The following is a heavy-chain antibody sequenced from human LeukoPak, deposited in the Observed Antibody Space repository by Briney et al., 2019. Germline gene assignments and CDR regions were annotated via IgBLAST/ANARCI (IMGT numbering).Heavy chain of an antibody. V-gene: IGHV1-18*01. CDR2: IGADNDST. Sequence: GASVKVSCKASGYIFTSYGITWVRQAPGQGLEWMGWIGADNDSTKYAQKFQGRVTITTDESTSTAYMELSSLRSEDTAVYYCARGGDIVTGGYFDYWGQGTLVTVSS. J-gene: IGHJ4*02. D-gene: IGHD2-15*01. CDR3: ARGGDIVTGGYFDY. CDR1: GYIFTSYG.